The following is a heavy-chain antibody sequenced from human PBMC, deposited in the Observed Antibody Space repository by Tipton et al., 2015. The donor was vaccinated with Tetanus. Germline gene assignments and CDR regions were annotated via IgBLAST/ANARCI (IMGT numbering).Heavy chain of an antibody. CDR3: AREADCSXGSCFSGDFDN. CDR1: GFIXXSYG. D-gene: IGHD2-15*01. J-gene: IGHJ4*02. CDR2: SXYDGTDK. V-gene: IGHV3-33*01. Sequence: SLRLSCAASGFIXXSYGXXWVXXXPGXXLEXXXVSXYDGTDKYYADTVKGRFTLSRDNSXNTLYXEMNSLRAEDTALYYCAREADCSXGSCFSGDFDNWGQXTQVXVSS.